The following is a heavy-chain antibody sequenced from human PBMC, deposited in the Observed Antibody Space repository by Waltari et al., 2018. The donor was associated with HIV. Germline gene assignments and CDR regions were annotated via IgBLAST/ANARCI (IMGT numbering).Heavy chain of an antibody. D-gene: IGHD4-17*01. V-gene: IGHV3-21*02. J-gene: IGHJ4*02. Sequence: VQLVESGGGLVKPGGSLSLSCEASGFSFRRYGLTWVRQAPGKGLQWLTYISSNSEYIYYVHSVQGRFTISRDNAKSSVFLQMDNVRDEDTATYYCATTVTTRGTFDYWGQGTVVAV. CDR2: ISSNSEYI. CDR1: GFSFRRYG. CDR3: ATTVTTRGTFDY.